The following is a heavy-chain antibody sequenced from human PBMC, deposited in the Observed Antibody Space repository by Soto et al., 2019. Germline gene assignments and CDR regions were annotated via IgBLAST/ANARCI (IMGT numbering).Heavy chain of an antibody. V-gene: IGHV4-30-4*01. CDR1: GGSISSGDYY. CDR3: ARYIAAAGTLFEY. CDR2: IYYSGST. D-gene: IGHD6-13*01. J-gene: IGHJ4*02. Sequence: PSETLSLTCTVSGGSISSGDYYWSWIRQPPGKGLEWIGCIYYSGSTYYNPSLKSRVTISVETSKNQFSLKLSSVTAADTAVYYCARYIAAAGTLFEYWGPGTLVTV.